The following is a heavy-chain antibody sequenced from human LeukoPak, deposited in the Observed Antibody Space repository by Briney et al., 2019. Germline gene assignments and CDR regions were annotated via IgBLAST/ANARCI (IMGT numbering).Heavy chain of an antibody. CDR2: IYYSGST. Sequence: SETLSLTCTVSGGSISSYYWSWIRQPPGKGLEWIGYIYYSGSTNYNPSLKSRVTISVDTSKNQFSLKLSSVTAADTAVYYCARVGGGRRHHYYYYMDVWGKGTTVTISS. D-gene: IGHD1-26*01. CDR3: ARVGGGRRHHYYYYMDV. J-gene: IGHJ6*03. V-gene: IGHV4-59*08. CDR1: GGSISSYY.